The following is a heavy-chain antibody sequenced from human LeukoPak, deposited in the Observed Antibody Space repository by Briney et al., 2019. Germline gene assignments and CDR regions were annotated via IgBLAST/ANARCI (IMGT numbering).Heavy chain of an antibody. CDR3: ARALYHTFDY. V-gene: IGHV1-18*01. CDR2: ISPYNSNT. D-gene: IGHD2-2*01. J-gene: IGHJ4*02. CDR1: GYTFTSYG. Sequence: ASVKVSCKASGYTFTSYGISWVRQAPGQGLERMGWISPYNSNTYYAQNLQGRVTMTTDTSTSTAYMELRSLRSDDTAVYYCARALYHTFDYWGQGTLVTVSS.